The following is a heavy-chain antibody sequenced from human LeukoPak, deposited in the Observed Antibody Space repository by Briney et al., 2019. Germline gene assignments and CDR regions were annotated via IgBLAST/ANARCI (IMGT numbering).Heavy chain of an antibody. CDR1: GFTFSSYS. CDR3: ARGNLYYDSSGFDY. J-gene: IGHJ4*02. CDR2: ISSSSSYR. Sequence: PGGSLRLSCAASGFTFSSYSMNWVRQAPGKGLEWVPSISSSSSYRYYADSVKGRFTISRDNAKKSLYVQMNSLRAEDTAVNYCARGNLYYDSSGFDYWGQGTLVTVSS. D-gene: IGHD3-22*01. V-gene: IGHV3-21*01.